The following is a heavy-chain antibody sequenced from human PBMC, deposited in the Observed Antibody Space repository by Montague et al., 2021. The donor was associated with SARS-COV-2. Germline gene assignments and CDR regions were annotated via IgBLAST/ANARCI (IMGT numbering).Heavy chain of an antibody. D-gene: IGHD3-22*01. Sequence: SLRLSCAASGFTFSSYSMNWVRQAPGKGLEWVSSISSSSSYIYYADSVKGRFTISRDNAKNSLYLQMNSLRAEDTAVYYCARSTYYYDSSGSYYFDYRGQGTLVTVSS. V-gene: IGHV3-21*01. CDR1: GFTFSSYS. CDR2: ISSSSSYI. CDR3: ARSTYYYDSSGSYYFDY. J-gene: IGHJ4*02.